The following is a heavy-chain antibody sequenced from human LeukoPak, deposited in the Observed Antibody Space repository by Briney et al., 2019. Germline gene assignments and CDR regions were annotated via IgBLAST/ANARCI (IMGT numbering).Heavy chain of an antibody. V-gene: IGHV1-2*02. D-gene: IGHD2-8*01. Sequence: SVKVSCKASGYTFTGYYMHWVRQAPGQGLEWMGWINPNSGGTNYAQKFQGRVTMTRDTSISTAYMELSRLRSDDTAVYYCARGYCTNAVCSLGPTQAWGQGTLVTVSS. CDR3: ARGYCTNAVCSLGPTQA. J-gene: IGHJ4*02. CDR1: GYTFTGYY. CDR2: INPNSGGT.